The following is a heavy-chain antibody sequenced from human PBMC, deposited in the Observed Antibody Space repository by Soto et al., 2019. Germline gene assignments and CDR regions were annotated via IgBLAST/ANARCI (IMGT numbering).Heavy chain of an antibody. D-gene: IGHD6-13*01. CDR1: GYTFTSYG. CDR3: AIERSNSEY. J-gene: IGHJ4*02. CDR2: ISPDNRNT. V-gene: IGHV1-18*01. Sequence: QVQLVQSGAEVKKPGASVKVSCKASGYTFTSYGISWVRQAPGQGLEWMGWISPDNRNTDYAQKFQGRVTMTTDTSTNIAYMELRSLTSDDTAVYYCAIERSNSEYWGQGTLVRVSS.